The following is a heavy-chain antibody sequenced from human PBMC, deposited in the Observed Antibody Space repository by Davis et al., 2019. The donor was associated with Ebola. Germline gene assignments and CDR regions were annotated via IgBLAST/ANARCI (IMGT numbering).Heavy chain of an antibody. J-gene: IGHJ4*02. CDR2: ISYEGSNA. V-gene: IGHV3-30*03. D-gene: IGHD5-18*01. Sequence: PGGSLRLSCAASGFTFSSYGMHWVRQAPGKGLEWVAVISYEGSNAHYADSLKGRFTISRDNSKNTQYLEMNSLRAEDTAVYYCARSVDTPVVPYFDYWGQGALVTVSS. CDR3: ARSVDTPVVPYFDY. CDR1: GFTFSSYG.